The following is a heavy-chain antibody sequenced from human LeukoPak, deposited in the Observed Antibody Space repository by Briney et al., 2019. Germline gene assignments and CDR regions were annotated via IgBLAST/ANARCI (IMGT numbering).Heavy chain of an antibody. CDR2: IIPIFGIA. V-gene: IGHV1-69*04. J-gene: IGHJ4*02. CDR3: AREWVHDFWSGHHFDY. CDR1: GGTFSSYA. Sequence: GASVKVSCKASGGTFSSYAISWVRQAPGQGLEWMGRIIPIFGIANYAQKFQGRVTITADKSTSTAYMELSSLRSEDTAVYYCAREWVHDFWSGHHFDYWGQGTLVTVSS. D-gene: IGHD3-3*01.